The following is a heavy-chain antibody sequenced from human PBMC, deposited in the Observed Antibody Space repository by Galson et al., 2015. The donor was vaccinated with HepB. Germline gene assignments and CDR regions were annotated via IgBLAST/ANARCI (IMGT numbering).Heavy chain of an antibody. D-gene: IGHD5-24*01. CDR2: FDPEDGET. CDR1: GYTLTKLS. V-gene: IGHV1-24*01. CDR3: ATVRRWLQLPATEFDY. Sequence: SVKVSCKVSGYTLTKLSMRWVRQAPGKGLEWMGGFDPEDGETIYAQKFQGRVTMTEDTSTDTAYMELSSLRSEDTAVYYCATVRRWLQLPATEFDYWGQGTLVTVSS. J-gene: IGHJ4*02.